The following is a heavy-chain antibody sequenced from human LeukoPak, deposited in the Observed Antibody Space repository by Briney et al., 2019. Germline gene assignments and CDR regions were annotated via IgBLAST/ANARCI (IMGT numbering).Heavy chain of an antibody. CDR3: ARHVGSSWYQWIDY. D-gene: IGHD6-13*01. CDR2: IYYSGST. J-gene: IGHJ4*02. Sequence: KPSETLSLTCTVSGGSISSSSYYWGWIRQPPGKGLEWIGSIYYSGSTYYNPSLTSRVTISVDTSKNQFSLKLSSVTAADTAVYYCARHVGSSWYQWIDYWGQGTLVTASS. CDR1: GGSISSSSYY. V-gene: IGHV4-39*01.